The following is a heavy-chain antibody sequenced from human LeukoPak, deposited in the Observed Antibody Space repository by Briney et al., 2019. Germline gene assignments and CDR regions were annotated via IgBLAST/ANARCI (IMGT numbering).Heavy chain of an antibody. V-gene: IGHV5-51*01. J-gene: IGHJ4*02. Sequence: GGALEISFKGSGYSFTSYWIGWGRPVPGKGVEGGGIIYPGDSDTRYSPSFQGQVTISADKSISTAYLQWSSLKASDTAMYYCARVDTAMAEYYFDYWGQGTLVTVSS. CDR3: ARVDTAMAEYYFDY. D-gene: IGHD5-18*01. CDR2: IYPGDSDT. CDR1: GYSFTSYW.